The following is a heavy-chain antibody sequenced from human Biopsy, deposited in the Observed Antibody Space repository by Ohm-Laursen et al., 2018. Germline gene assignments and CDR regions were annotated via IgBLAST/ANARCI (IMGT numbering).Heavy chain of an antibody. CDR2: INPTGGTT. CDR1: GYSFTKYY. V-gene: IGHV1-46*01. CDR3: ARDGTGSGVFGPSYNGMDV. D-gene: IGHD3/OR15-3a*01. J-gene: IGHJ6*02. Sequence: ASVKVSCKASGYSFTKYYINWVRQAPGQGLEWMGIINPTGGTTSYAEKFQGRVTLTRDTSTGTVYLELNSLIYEDTALYYCARDGTGSGVFGPSYNGMDVWGQGTPFTASS.